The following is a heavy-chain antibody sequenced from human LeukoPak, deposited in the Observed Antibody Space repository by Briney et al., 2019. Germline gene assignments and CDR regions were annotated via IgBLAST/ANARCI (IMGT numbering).Heavy chain of an antibody. D-gene: IGHD3-22*01. V-gene: IGHV4-59*01. Sequence: SETLSLTCTVSGGSISSYYWSWIRQPPGKGLEWIGYIYYSGSTNYNPSLKSRVTISVDTSKNQFSLKLSSVTAADTAVYYCARVPNDGYPYFDYWGQGTLVTVSS. CDR2: IYYSGST. CDR1: GGSISSYY. CDR3: ARVPNDGYPYFDY. J-gene: IGHJ4*02.